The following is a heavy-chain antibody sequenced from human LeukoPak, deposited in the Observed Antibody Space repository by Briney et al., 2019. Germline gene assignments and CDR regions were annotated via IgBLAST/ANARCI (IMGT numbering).Heavy chain of an antibody. CDR2: INGNGAST. V-gene: IGHV3-23*01. J-gene: IGHJ4*02. Sequence: GGSLRLSCAASGFTFNNHAMSLVRQAPGKGLEWVSGINGNGASTYYSDSVKGRFTISRDNSKNTLYLQMSSLRAEDTAIYYCAKDQGYSYYYLDYWGQGTLVTVSS. CDR1: GFTFNNHA. CDR3: AKDQGYSYYYLDY. D-gene: IGHD5-18*01.